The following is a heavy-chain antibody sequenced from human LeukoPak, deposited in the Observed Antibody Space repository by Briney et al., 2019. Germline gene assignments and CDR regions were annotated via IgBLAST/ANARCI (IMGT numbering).Heavy chain of an antibody. D-gene: IGHD3-10*01. CDR1: GYTFTSYG. V-gene: IGHV1-18*01. J-gene: IGHJ3*01. Sequence: ASVKVSCKASGYTFTSYGISWVRQAPGQGLEWMGWISAYNGNTNYAQKLQGRVTMTTDTSTSTAYMELRSLRSDDTAVYYCARDDEYYYGSGSYFFWGQGTMVTVSS. CDR2: ISAYNGNT. CDR3: ARDDEYYYGSGSYFF.